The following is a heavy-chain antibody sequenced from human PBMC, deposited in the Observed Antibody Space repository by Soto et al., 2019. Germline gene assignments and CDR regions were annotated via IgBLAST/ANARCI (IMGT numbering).Heavy chain of an antibody. J-gene: IGHJ4*02. CDR2: IYTSGTT. D-gene: IGHD4-17*01. CDR1: GGSFSNYY. V-gene: IGHV4-4*08. CDR3: ASGAASRY. Sequence: QMQLQESGPGLVKASETLSLTCSVSGGSFSNYYWGWIRQAPVKGLEWIGSIYTSGTTNYNLSLKSRVIISIESSKSQCSLRLNTVTFADSAVYYCASGAASRYWGQGVLVTVSS.